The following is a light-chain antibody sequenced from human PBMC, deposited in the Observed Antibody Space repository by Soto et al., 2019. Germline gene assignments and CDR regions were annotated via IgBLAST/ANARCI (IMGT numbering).Light chain of an antibody. CDR3: QQTASTPIT. V-gene: IGKV1-39*01. CDR2: ASS. J-gene: IGKJ5*01. CDR1: QAISNN. Sequence: DIQMTQSPSSLSASVGDRVTITCRASQAISNNLNWYQQRPGKPTNLLIYASSSVQRGVPQRFTGGESGKELTLTISRLQPEDFAIYYCQQTASTPITFGQGTRLEI.